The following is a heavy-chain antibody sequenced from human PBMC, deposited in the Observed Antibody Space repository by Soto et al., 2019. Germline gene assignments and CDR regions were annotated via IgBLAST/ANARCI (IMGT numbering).Heavy chain of an antibody. CDR2: INPNSGGT. CDR1: GYTFIGYY. Sequence: QVPLVQSGAEVKKTGASVKVSCKASGYTFIGYYIHWVRQAPGQGLEWMGWINPNSGGTNYAQRFQGWVTMTRDRSISTAYMELRRLKSDDPAVYYCARVGGGLASLGYYGMDVWGQGTKVTVSS. D-gene: IGHD3-10*01. CDR3: ARVGGGLASLGYYGMDV. J-gene: IGHJ6*02. V-gene: IGHV1-2*04.